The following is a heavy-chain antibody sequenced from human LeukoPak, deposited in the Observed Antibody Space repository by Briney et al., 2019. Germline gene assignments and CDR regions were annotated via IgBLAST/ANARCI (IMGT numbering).Heavy chain of an antibody. D-gene: IGHD6-19*01. V-gene: IGHV1-2*06. J-gene: IGHJ4*02. CDR1: GYTFSGHY. CDR2: INPNSGGT. CDR3: ARDRAVAGGEELDY. Sequence: ASVKVSCKASGYTFSGHYMHWVRQAPGQGLEWMGRINPNSGGTNYAQKFQGRVTMTRDTSISTAYMELHRLRSDDTAVYYCARDRAVAGGEELDYWGQGALVTVSS.